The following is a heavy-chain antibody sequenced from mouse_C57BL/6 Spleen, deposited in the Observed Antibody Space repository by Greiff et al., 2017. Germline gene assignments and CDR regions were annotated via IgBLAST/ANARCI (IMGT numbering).Heavy chain of an antibody. J-gene: IGHJ2*01. CDR2: INPGSGGT. CDR1: GYAFTNYL. CDR3: AREYDDGFFDY. D-gene: IGHD2-3*01. Sequence: VQLVESGAELVRPGTSVKVSCKASGYAFTNYLIEWVKQRPGQGLEWIGVINPGSGGTNYNEKFKGKATLTADKSSSTAYMQLSSLTSEDSAVYFCAREYDDGFFDYWGQGTTLTVSS. V-gene: IGHV1-54*01.